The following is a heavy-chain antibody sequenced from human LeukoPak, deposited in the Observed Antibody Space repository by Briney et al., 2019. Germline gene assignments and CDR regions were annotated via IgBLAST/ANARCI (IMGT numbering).Heavy chain of an antibody. J-gene: IGHJ4*02. V-gene: IGHV4-59*01. D-gene: IGHD3-10*01. Sequence: SETLSLTCSVSGGSISSYYWSWIRQPPEKGLEWIGYIYYSGSTNYNPSLKSRVTISVDTSKNQFSLKLSSVTAADTAVYYCARGPYMVRGVMFDYWGQGTLVTVSS. CDR3: ARGPYMVRGVMFDY. CDR2: IYYSGST. CDR1: GGSISSYY.